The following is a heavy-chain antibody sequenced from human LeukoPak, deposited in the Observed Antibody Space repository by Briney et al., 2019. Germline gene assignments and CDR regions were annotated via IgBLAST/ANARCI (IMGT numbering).Heavy chain of an antibody. CDR2: MRYDGSNK. CDR3: AIQREPAAIRPLDY. CDR1: GFTFSSYG. J-gene: IGHJ4*02. Sequence: GGSLRLSCAASGFTFSSYGMHWVRQAPGKGLEWVAFMRYDGSNKYYADSVKGRFTISRDNSKNTLYLQMNSLRAEDTAVYYCAIQREPAAIRPLDYWGQGTLVTVSS. V-gene: IGHV3-30*02. D-gene: IGHD2-2*01.